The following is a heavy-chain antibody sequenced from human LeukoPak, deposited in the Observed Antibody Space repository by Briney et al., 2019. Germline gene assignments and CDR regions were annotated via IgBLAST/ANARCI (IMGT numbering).Heavy chain of an antibody. CDR2: ISAPGSTK. V-gene: IGHV3-23*01. Sequence: PGGSLRLSCAASGFIFSTHHTTWVRQAPGKGLEWVSSISAPGSTKYFADSVKGRFTISRDNSKNTLYLQMNSLRADDTALYYCVKGGSGWFFDYWGQGTPVTVSS. CDR1: GFIFSTHH. J-gene: IGHJ4*02. D-gene: IGHD6-19*01. CDR3: VKGGSGWFFDY.